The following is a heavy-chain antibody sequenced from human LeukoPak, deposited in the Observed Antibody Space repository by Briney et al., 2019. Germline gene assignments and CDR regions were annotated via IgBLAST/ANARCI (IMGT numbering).Heavy chain of an antibody. J-gene: IGHJ3*02. Sequence: GGCLRLSCTASGFIFADYTMNWVRQAPGKGLEWVSVIRSKDLGAATAYAASVKGRFTILRDDSKNIAYLQMNNLKTEDTAVYYCTRTPRSAGDYYDTWGQGTMVTVSS. V-gene: IGHV3-49*04. D-gene: IGHD3-10*01. CDR3: TRTPRSAGDYYDT. CDR2: IRSKDLGAAT. CDR1: GFIFADYT.